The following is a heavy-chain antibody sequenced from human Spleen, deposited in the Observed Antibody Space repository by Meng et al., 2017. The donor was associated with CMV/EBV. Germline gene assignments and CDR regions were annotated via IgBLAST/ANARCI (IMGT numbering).Heavy chain of an antibody. Sequence: ASKASLGSYASDSIRQVPQPPREWLEWMGGIIPTSSTAPYFQKCQGRVTIISDDTTSTAYMNLRSLKSEDTAVAYCASRSQFLGFDLWGQGTLVTVSS. J-gene: IGHJ4*02. CDR2: IIPTSSTA. CDR1: LGSYASDS. D-gene: IGHD2/OR15-2a*01. V-gene: IGHV1-69*01. CDR3: ASRSQFLGFDL.